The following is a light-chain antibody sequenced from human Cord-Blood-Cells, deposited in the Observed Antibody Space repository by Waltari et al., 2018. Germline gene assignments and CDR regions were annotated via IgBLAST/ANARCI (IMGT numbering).Light chain of an antibody. CDR2: DVS. CDR3: SSYTSSSTWV. CDR1: SSDVGGYNY. V-gene: IGLV2-14*01. J-gene: IGLJ3*02. Sequence: QSALTQPASVSGSPGQSITISCTGTSSDVGGYNYVSWYQQHPGKAPKLMIYDVSKRPSGVSHRFSGSKSGSTASLTISGIQAEDEADYYCSSYTSSSTWVFGGGTKLTV.